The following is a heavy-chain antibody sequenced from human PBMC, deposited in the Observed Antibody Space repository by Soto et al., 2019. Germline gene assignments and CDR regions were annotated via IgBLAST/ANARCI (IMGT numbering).Heavy chain of an antibody. D-gene: IGHD4-17*01. CDR3: TTDPYGVYVSHPPDY. Sequence: ESGGGLVKPGGSLRLSCAASGFTFSNAWMNWVRQAPGKGLEWVGRIKSKTDGGTTDYAAPVKGRFTISRDDSKNTLYLQMNSLKTEDTAVYYCTTDPYGVYVSHPPDYWGQGTLVTVSS. CDR1: GFTFSNAW. CDR2: IKSKTDGGTT. V-gene: IGHV3-15*07. J-gene: IGHJ4*02.